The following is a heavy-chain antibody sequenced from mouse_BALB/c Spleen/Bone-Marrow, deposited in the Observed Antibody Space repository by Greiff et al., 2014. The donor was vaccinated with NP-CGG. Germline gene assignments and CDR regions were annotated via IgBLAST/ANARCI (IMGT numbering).Heavy chain of an antibody. V-gene: IGHV14-3*02. CDR1: GFNIKDIY. J-gene: IGHJ3*01. D-gene: IGHD1-1*01. CDR2: IDPANGNT. CDR3: ANYYYGSSLFAY. Sequence: VQLQQSGAELVKPGASAKLSCTASGFNIKDIYMHWVKQRPEQGLEWIGRIDPANGNTKYDPKFQGKATITADTSSNTAYLQLSSLTSEDTAVYYCANYYYGSSLFAYWGQGTLVTVSA.